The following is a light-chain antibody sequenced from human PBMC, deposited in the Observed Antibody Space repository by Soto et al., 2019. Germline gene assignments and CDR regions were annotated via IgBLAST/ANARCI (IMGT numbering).Light chain of an antibody. J-gene: IGKJ1*01. CDR2: DVS. CDR3: QQYHRYST. Sequence: DIQMTQSPSTLSASVGDRVTITCRASQSINAWLAWYQQKPGKAPKLLIYDVSTLDSGVPSRFSGSASGTEFTLTISSLDSDDFANYYCQQYHRYSTFGQGTKVDIK. CDR1: QSINAW. V-gene: IGKV1-5*01.